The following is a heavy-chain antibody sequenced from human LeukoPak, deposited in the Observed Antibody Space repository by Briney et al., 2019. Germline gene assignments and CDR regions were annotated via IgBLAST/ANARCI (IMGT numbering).Heavy chain of an antibody. D-gene: IGHD4-17*01. Sequence: GGSLRLSCAASGFTVSTTYMSWVRQAPGKGLEWVSLIYVDGRTYYADSVKGRFTISRDNSKNTLYLQVNSLRAEDTAVYYCAKDLYGDYDFDCWGQGTLVTVSS. CDR2: IYVDGRT. J-gene: IGHJ4*02. CDR1: GFTVSTTY. V-gene: IGHV3-53*01. CDR3: AKDLYGDYDFDC.